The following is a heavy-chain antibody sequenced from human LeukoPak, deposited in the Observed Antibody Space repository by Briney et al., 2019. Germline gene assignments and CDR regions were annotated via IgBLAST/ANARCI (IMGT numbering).Heavy chain of an antibody. CDR2: IYPGESDT. CDR1: GYSFTNYW. Sequence: GESLKISCKASGYSFTNYWIGWVRQMPGKGLGWMGIIYPGESDTRYSPSFQGQVTISADKSISTAYLQRSSLQASDTAMYYCATYAGSSSKYFQDWGQGTLATVSS. J-gene: IGHJ1*01. V-gene: IGHV5-51*01. CDR3: ATYAGSSSKYFQD. D-gene: IGHD3-10*01.